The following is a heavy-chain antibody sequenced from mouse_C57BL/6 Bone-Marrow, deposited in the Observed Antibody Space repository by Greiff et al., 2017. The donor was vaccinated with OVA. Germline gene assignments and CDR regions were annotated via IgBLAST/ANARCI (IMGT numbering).Heavy chain of an antibody. V-gene: IGHV1-4*01. D-gene: IGHD2-4*01. J-gene: IGHJ4*01. CDR2: INPSSGYT. CDR1: GYTFTSYT. Sequence: VQLQQSGAELARPGASVKMSCKASGYTFTSYTMHWVKQRPGQGLEWIGYINPSSGYTKYNQKFKDKATLTADKSSSTAYMQLSSLTSEDSAVYYCARLDDYDDGYAMDYWGQGTSVTVSS. CDR3: ARLDDYDDGYAMDY.